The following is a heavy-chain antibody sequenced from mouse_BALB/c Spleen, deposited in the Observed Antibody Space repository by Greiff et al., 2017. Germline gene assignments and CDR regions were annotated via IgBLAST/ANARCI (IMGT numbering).Heavy chain of an antibody. CDR3: ARVYGPGRFAY. D-gene: IGHD1-2*01. Sequence: QVQLQQSAAELARPGASVKMSCKASGYTFTSYTMHWVKQRPGQGLEWIGYINPSSGYTEYNQKFKDKTTLTADKSSSTAYMQLSSLTSEDSAVYYCARVYGPGRFAYWGQGTLVTVSA. J-gene: IGHJ3*01. CDR2: INPSSGYT. V-gene: IGHV1-4*02. CDR1: GYTFTSYT.